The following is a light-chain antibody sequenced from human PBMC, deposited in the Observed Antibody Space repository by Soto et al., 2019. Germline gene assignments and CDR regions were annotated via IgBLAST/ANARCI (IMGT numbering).Light chain of an antibody. V-gene: IGLV2-11*01. CDR3: CSYAGSPYV. CDR2: DVS. Sequence: QSVLTQPRSVSGSPGQSVTISCTGTSSDVGRYNYVSWYQHHPGKAPKLKIYDVSTRPSGVPDRFSGSKSGTTASLTISGFQAEDEADYYCCSYAGSPYVFGTGTRSPS. CDR1: SSDVGRYNY. J-gene: IGLJ1*01.